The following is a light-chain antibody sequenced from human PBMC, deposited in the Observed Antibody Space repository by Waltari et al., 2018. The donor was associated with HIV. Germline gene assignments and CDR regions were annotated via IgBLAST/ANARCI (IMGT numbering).Light chain of an antibody. CDR1: SSDVGGYHY. CDR3: SSYTSSSTYV. Sequence: QSALTQPASVSGSPGQSITISCTGTSSDVGGYHYVSWYQQHPGKAPKLMIYEVTNRPSGVSTRLSGSKSANTASLTISGLQAEDEADYYCSSYTSSSTYVFGTGTKVTVL. CDR2: EVT. J-gene: IGLJ1*01. V-gene: IGLV2-14*01.